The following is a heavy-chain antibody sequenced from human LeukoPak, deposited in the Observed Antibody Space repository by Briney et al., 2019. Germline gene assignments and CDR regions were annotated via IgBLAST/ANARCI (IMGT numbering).Heavy chain of an antibody. D-gene: IGHD3-22*01. CDR1: GYTFTSYG. Sequence: ASVKVSCKAPGYTFTSYGISWVRQAPGQGLEWMGGIIPIFGTANYAQKFQGRVTITADESTSTAYMELSSLRSEDMAVYYCARGYDSSGSWFDPWGQGTLVTVSS. CDR2: IIPIFGTA. V-gene: IGHV1-69*13. J-gene: IGHJ5*02. CDR3: ARGYDSSGSWFDP.